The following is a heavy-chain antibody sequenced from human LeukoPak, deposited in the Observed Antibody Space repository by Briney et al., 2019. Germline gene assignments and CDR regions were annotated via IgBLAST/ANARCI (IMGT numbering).Heavy chain of an antibody. CDR2: INHSGST. CDR3: ARGPRTDYDFWSGYYTGIDY. V-gene: IGHV4-34*01. J-gene: IGHJ4*02. CDR1: GGSFSGYY. Sequence: SETLSLTCAVYGGSFSGYYWSWIRQPPGKGLEWIGEINHSGSTNYNPSLKSRVTISVDTSKNQFSLKLSPVTAADTAVYYCARGPRTDYDFWSGYYTGIDYWGQGTLVTVSS. D-gene: IGHD3-3*01.